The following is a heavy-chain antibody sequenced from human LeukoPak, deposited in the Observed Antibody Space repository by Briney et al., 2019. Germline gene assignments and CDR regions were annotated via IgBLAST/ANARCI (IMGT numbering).Heavy chain of an antibody. CDR1: GVSISSGGYY. V-gene: IGHV4-31*03. J-gene: IGHJ6*02. CDR2: IYYSGST. CDR3: ARLLGFCSSTSCSGNYGMDV. Sequence: SETLSLTCTVSGVSISSGGYYWSWIRQHPGKGLEWIGYIYYSGSTYYNPSLKSRVTISVDTSKNQFSLKVSSVTAADTAVYYCARLLGFCSSTSCSGNYGMDVWGQGTTVTVSS. D-gene: IGHD2-2*01.